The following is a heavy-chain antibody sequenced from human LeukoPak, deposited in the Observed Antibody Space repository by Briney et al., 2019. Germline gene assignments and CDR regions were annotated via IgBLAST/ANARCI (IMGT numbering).Heavy chain of an antibody. Sequence: SETLSLTCAVSGGSISSGGYSWSWIRQPPGKGLEWIGYIYHSGSTYYNPSLKSRVTISVDRSKNQFSLKLSSVTAADTAVYYCARLFTMIVGGPKSGMDVWGQGTTVTVSS. D-gene: IGHD3-22*01. V-gene: IGHV4-30-2*01. CDR2: IYHSGST. J-gene: IGHJ6*02. CDR3: ARLFTMIVGGPKSGMDV. CDR1: GGSISSGGYS.